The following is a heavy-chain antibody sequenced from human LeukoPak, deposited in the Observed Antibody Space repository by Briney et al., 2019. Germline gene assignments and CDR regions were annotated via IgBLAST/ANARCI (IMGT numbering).Heavy chain of an antibody. J-gene: IGHJ4*02. Sequence: SETLSLTCTVSGGSSGSSSHYWGWIRQPPGKGLEWIGTIYYSGSTYYNPSLKSRLTISVDTSKNQFSLKLSSVTAADTAVYYCATPRSGYSQFDYWGQGTLVTVSS. V-gene: IGHV4-39*01. CDR3: ATPRSGYSQFDY. CDR1: GGSSGSSSHY. CDR2: IYYSGST. D-gene: IGHD3-3*01.